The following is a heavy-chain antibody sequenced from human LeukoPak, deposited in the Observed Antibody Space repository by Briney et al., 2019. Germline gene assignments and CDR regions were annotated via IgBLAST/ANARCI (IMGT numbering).Heavy chain of an antibody. CDR3: ARRLANYDLIWGSYRYTGGAFDI. CDR1: GGSFSGSY. V-gene: IGHV4-34*01. D-gene: IGHD3-16*02. Sequence: SETLSLTCEVHGGSFSGSYWSWIRQPPGKGLEWIGEINHSGTTYYNPSLKSRVTISVDTSKNQFSVKLTSVTAADTAVYYCARRLANYDLIWGSYRYTGGAFDIWGQGTVVAVSS. CDR2: INHSGTT. J-gene: IGHJ3*02.